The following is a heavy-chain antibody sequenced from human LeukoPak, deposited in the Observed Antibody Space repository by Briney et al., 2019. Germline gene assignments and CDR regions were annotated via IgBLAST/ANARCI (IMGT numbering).Heavy chain of an antibody. V-gene: IGHV4-59*12. CDR1: GGSIGSYY. CDR2: IYYSGST. J-gene: IGHJ6*02. Sequence: SETLSLTCTVSGGSIGSYYWSWIRQPPGKGLEWIGYIYYSGSTTYNPSLKSRLAISVDTSKNQFSLKLSSVTAADTAVYYCARDRSRGYYYGMDVWGQGTTVTVSS. D-gene: IGHD3-10*01. CDR3: ARDRSRGYYYGMDV.